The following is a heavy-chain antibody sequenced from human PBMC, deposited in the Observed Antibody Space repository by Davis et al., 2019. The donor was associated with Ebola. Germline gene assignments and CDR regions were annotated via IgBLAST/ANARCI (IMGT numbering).Heavy chain of an antibody. V-gene: IGHV4-34*01. CDR3: ARLNPTVTTFGFDY. D-gene: IGHD4-11*01. J-gene: IGHJ4*02. CDR2: INHSGST. CDR1: GGFVSSGGYS. Sequence: SETLSLTCAVSGGFVSSGGYSWSWIRQPPGKGLEWIGEINHSGSTNYNPSLKSRVTISVDTSKNQFSLKLSSVTAADTAVYYCARLNPTVTTFGFDYWGQGTLVTVSS.